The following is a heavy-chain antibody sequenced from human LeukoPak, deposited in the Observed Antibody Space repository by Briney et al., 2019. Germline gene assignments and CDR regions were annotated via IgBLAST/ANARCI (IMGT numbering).Heavy chain of an antibody. V-gene: IGHV4-39*01. D-gene: IGHD1-26*01. Sequence: PSETLSLACTVSGGSINSGTIYWGWIRQPPGKGLEWIGSMYYDGSSYYNPSLKSRVTTSVDTSKNQFSLKLTSVTAADTAVYFCARRSDSGSDDGEDYFDYWGQGTLVTVSS. J-gene: IGHJ4*02. CDR2: MYYDGSS. CDR1: GGSINSGTIY. CDR3: ARRSDSGSDDGEDYFDY.